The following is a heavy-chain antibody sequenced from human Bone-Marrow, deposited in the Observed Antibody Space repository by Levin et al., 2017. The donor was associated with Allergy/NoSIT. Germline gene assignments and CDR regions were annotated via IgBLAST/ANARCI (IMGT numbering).Heavy chain of an antibody. D-gene: IGHD6-19*01. V-gene: IGHV3-72*01. J-gene: IGHJ4*02. CDR3: AREGDSSAYYIDFDY. Sequence: GGSLRLSCAASGFSFNDHSMNWVRQAPGKGLEWVGRTRNKANIYTTEYAASVKGRFTISRDDSRSSLFLQMNSLQTEDMAVYYCAREGDSSAYYIDFDYWGQGTLVTVSS. CDR1: GFSFNDHS. CDR2: TRNKANIYTT.